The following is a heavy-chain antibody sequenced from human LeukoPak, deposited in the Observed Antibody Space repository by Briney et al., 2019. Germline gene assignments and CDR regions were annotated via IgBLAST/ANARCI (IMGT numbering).Heavy chain of an antibody. CDR1: GGTFSSYT. CDR3: ARTFRDGYSDY. V-gene: IGHV1-69*02. Sequence: SVKVSCKASGGTFSSYTISWGRQAPGQGLEWMGRIIPILGIANYAQKFQGRVTITADKSTSTAYMELSSLRSEDTAVYYCARTFRDGYSDYWGQGTLVTVSS. D-gene: IGHD5-24*01. J-gene: IGHJ4*02. CDR2: IIPILGIA.